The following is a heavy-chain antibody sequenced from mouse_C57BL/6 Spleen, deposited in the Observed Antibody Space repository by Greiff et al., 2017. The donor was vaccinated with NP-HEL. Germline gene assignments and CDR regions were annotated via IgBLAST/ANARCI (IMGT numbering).Heavy chain of an antibody. Sequence: QVQLQQSGPELVKPGASVKISCKASGYAFSSSWMNWVKQRPGNGLEWIGRIYPGDGDTNYNGKFKGKATLTADKSSSTAYMQLSSLTSEDSAVYFCARNDYSNYYFDYWGQGTTLTVSS. D-gene: IGHD2-5*01. V-gene: IGHV1-82*01. J-gene: IGHJ2*01. CDR1: GYAFSSSW. CDR3: ARNDYSNYYFDY. CDR2: IYPGDGDT.